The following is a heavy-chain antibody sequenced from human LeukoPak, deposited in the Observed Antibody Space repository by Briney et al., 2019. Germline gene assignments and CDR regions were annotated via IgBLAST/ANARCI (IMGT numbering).Heavy chain of an antibody. Sequence: GGTLRLSCEASGLTFSNCGMNWVRQAPGKGLEWVSYISSSGSTIYYADSVKGRFTISRDNAKNSLYLQMNSLRAEDTAVYYCAELGITMIEGVWGKGTTVTISS. CDR3: AELGITMIEGV. CDR2: ISSSGSTI. CDR1: GLTFSNCG. V-gene: IGHV3-48*04. D-gene: IGHD3-22*01. J-gene: IGHJ6*04.